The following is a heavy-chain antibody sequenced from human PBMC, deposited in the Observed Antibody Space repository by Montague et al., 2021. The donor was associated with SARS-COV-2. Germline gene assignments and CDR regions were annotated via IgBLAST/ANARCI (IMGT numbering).Heavy chain of an antibody. CDR2: ISLSGGST. J-gene: IGHJ4*02. Sequence: SLRLSCAASGFTFSTFAMSWVRQAPGKGLEWVSAISLSGGSTYYADSVNGRFTISRDNSKNTLFLQMNSLRAEDTAVYYCAKGGVVVVAATDLDYWGQGTLVTVSS. V-gene: IGHV3-23*01. CDR1: GFTFSTFA. D-gene: IGHD2-15*01. CDR3: AKGGVVVVAATDLDY.